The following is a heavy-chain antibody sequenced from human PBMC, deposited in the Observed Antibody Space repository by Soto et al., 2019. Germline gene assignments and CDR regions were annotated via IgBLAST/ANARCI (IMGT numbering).Heavy chain of an antibody. CDR1: VYSLCRSR. CDR3: VRGYNSGHSIHQYYIDF. V-gene: IGHV5-51*01. J-gene: IGHJ4*02. D-gene: IGHD6-19*01. CDR2: IFPRDFDT. Sequence: VASYTRSEMRPVYSLCRSRLPPFRYIHGKGLEWMGIIFPRDFDTRYSPSFQGHVTISVDKSINTAYLQWSSLRASDTAMYYCVRGYNSGHSIHQYYIDFRGPATLGTVSS.